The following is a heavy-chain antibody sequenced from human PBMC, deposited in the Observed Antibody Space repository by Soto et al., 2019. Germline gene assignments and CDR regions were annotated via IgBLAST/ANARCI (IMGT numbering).Heavy chain of an antibody. Sequence: SETLSLTCTVSGVSISSHYWSWIRQFPGKGLEWIGYIYYSGSTKYNPSLKSRVTISVDTSNDQFSMKLSSVTAADTAVYYCARDRYSNGWLDYWGQGTLVTVSS. CDR3: ARDRYSNGWLDY. V-gene: IGHV4-59*11. CDR2: IYYSGST. CDR1: GVSISSHY. D-gene: IGHD6-19*01. J-gene: IGHJ4*02.